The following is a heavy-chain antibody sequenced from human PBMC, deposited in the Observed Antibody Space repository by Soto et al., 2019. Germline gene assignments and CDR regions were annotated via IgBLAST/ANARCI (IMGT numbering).Heavy chain of an antibody. V-gene: IGHV4-39*01. Sequence: QLQLQESGPGLVKPPETQSLTCTVSGGSISSNSYYWAWIRQPPGKGLEWIGSGYHGGNTYYNPSHKSRVTISVDTSTNQFSLKLNSVTAADTAVYYCARHLSGYGYLYFEYWGQGILVTVSS. J-gene: IGHJ4*02. D-gene: IGHD5-18*01. CDR1: GGSISSNSYY. CDR3: ARHLSGYGYLYFEY. CDR2: GYHGGNT.